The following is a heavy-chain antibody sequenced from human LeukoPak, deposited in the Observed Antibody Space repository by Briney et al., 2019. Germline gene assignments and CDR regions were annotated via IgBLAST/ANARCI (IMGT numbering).Heavy chain of an antibody. J-gene: IGHJ4*02. Sequence: GGSLRLSCAASGFTFSRYDMHWVRQATGKGLEWVSGIGTAGDTYYAGSVKGRFTISRENAKNSLHLQMNSLTAGDTAVYYCAGAGSETQWRAFDFWGQGALVTVSS. CDR3: AGAGSETQWRAFDF. CDR1: GFTFSRYD. CDR2: IGTAGDT. V-gene: IGHV3-13*01. D-gene: IGHD6-19*01.